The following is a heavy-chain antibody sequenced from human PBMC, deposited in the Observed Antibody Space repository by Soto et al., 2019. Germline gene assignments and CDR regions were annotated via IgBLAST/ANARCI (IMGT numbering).Heavy chain of an antibody. Sequence: PSETLSLTCTVSGGSISSGDYYWSWIRQPPGKGLEWIGYIYYSGSTNYNPSLKSRVTISVDTSKNQFSLKLSSVTAADTAVYYCARVGGWLPSAYFDYWGQGTLVTVSS. CDR1: GGSISSGDYY. J-gene: IGHJ4*02. CDR2: IYYSGST. D-gene: IGHD5-12*01. CDR3: ARVGGWLPSAYFDY. V-gene: IGHV4-61*08.